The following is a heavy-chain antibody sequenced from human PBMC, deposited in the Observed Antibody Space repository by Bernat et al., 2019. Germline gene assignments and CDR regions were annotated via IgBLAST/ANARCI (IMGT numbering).Heavy chain of an antibody. CDR1: GGAISSSTYY. V-gene: IGHV4-39*01. J-gene: IGHJ6*02. Sequence: QLQLQESGPGLVKPSETLSLTCTVSGGAISSSTYYWGWIRQPPGQGLEWIGSIYYSGSTYYNPSLKSRVTISVDTSKNQFSLKLSSVTAADTAVYYCARHRAVARVYCYGMDVWGQGTTVTVSS. CDR2: IYYSGST. D-gene: IGHD6-19*01. CDR3: ARHRAVARVYCYGMDV.